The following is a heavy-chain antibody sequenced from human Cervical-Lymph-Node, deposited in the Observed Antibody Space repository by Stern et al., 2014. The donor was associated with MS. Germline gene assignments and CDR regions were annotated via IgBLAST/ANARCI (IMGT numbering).Heavy chain of an antibody. V-gene: IGHV3-30*04. CDR2: ISYDGGNK. CDR1: GFTFSAYA. D-gene: IGHD6-19*01. J-gene: IGHJ4*02. Sequence: VHLVESGGGVVQPGRSLRLSCAASGFTFSAYAMHWVRQTPGKGLEWLAVISYDGGNKYYADSLKGRFTISRDNSKNTLYLHMNSPRADDTAVYYCARDLVMYSSAWSPGPYWGQGTLVTVSS. CDR3: ARDLVMYSSAWSPGPY.